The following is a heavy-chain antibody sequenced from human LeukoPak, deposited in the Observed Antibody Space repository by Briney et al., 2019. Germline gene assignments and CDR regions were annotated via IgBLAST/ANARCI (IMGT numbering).Heavy chain of an antibody. CDR3: VRHPNYTGALDP. CDR2: IYDSGLT. V-gene: IGHV4-39*01. Sequence: SETLSLTCTVSGGSIRSSNYFWGWIRQPPGQGLEWIGSIYDSGLTYYNPSLESRVTISVDTSKNQFSLRMTSVTAADTSVYYCVRHPNYTGALDPWGQGTLVTVSS. J-gene: IGHJ5*02. CDR1: GGSIRSSNYF. D-gene: IGHD3-3*01.